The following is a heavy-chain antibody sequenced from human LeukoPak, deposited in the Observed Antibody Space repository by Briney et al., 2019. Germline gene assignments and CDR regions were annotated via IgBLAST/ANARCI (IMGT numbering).Heavy chain of an antibody. CDR1: GDSVSSNGAS. CDR2: TYYRSQQWHS. Sequence: SRTLSLTCAISGDSVSSNGASWNWIRQSPSRGLEWLGRTYYRSQQWHSDYAPSVKGRITLDPDTFKNQFSLQLNSMSPEDTAVYYCGRETDFGVVTNWGQGTLVTVSS. CDR3: GRETDFGVVTN. D-gene: IGHD3-3*01. V-gene: IGHV6-1*01. J-gene: IGHJ4*02.